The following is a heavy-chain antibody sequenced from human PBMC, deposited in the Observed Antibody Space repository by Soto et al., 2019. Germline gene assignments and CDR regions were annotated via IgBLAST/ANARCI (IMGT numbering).Heavy chain of an antibody. J-gene: IGHJ4*02. CDR2: ISSSSSYT. CDR1: GFTFSDYY. Sequence: GGSMRLSCAASGFTFSDYYMSWIRQAPGKGLEWVSYISSSSSYTNYADSVKGRFTISRDNAKNSLYLQMNSLRAEDTAVYYCARALPSYYYDSSGYYPYYFDYWGQGTLVTVSS. V-gene: IGHV3-11*05. D-gene: IGHD3-22*01. CDR3: ARALPSYYYDSSGYYPYYFDY.